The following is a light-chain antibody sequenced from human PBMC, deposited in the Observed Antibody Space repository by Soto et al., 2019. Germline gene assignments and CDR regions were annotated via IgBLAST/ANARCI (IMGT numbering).Light chain of an antibody. CDR3: QHYNSYWT. V-gene: IGKV1-5*01. Sequence: DIQLTQSASTLSASIGDRVTITCRASQSISTWLAWYQQKPGKAPNLLISGASSLESGVPSRFSGSGSGTEFTLTISSLQPDDFATYYCQHYNSYWTLGQGTKVDIK. CDR2: GAS. CDR1: QSISTW. J-gene: IGKJ1*01.